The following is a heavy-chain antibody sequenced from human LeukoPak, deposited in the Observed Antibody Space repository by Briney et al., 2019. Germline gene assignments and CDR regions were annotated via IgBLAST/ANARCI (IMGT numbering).Heavy chain of an antibody. CDR2: IIPIFGTA. CDR1: GGTFSSYA. CDR3: ARGKAAAIFSWFDP. Sequence: SVKVSCKASGGTFSSYAISWVRQAPGQGLEWMGGIIPIFGTANYAQRFQGRVTITTDESTSTAYMELSSLRSEDTAVYYCARGKAAAIFSWFDPWGQGTLVTVSS. V-gene: IGHV1-69*05. J-gene: IGHJ5*02. D-gene: IGHD2-2*01.